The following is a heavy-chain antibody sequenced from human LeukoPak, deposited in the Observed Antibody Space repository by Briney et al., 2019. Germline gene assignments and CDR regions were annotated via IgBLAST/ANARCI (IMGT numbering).Heavy chain of an antibody. CDR2: INPNSGGT. D-gene: IGHD6-6*01. CDR1: GYTFTGYY. Sequence: ASVKVSCKASGYTFTGYYMHWVRQAPGQGLEWMGWINPNSGGTNYAQKFQGRVTMTRDTSISTAYMELSSLRSEDTAVYYCARDRSPKVSSSLDYWGQGTLVTVSS. J-gene: IGHJ4*02. V-gene: IGHV1-2*02. CDR3: ARDRSPKVSSSLDY.